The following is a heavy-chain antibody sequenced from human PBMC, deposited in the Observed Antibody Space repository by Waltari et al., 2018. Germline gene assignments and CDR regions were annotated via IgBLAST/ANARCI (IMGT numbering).Heavy chain of an antibody. Sequence: RWGRHTPGKSLERIAQVPTTGKTHYPPCLHSRLTISVDTSTSRFSLTLASVSAADTVVYFCARDRGRGLYLYTWGQGMLVTVSP. CDR3: ARDRGRGLYLYT. J-gene: IGHJ5*02. V-gene: IGHV4-4*01. D-gene: IGHD2-15*01. CDR2: VPTTGKT.